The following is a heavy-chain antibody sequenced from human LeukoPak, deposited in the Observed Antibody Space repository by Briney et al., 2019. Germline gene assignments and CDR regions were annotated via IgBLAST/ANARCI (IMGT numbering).Heavy chain of an antibody. D-gene: IGHD6-6*01. Sequence: GGSLRLSCAATGFTFSNYAMSWVRQTPGKGLEWVSSISDSGGKTYYADSVKGRFAISRGNSKNTLYLQMDSLRAEDTAVYYCAKGRLVLDYWGQGTLVTVSS. V-gene: IGHV3-23*01. J-gene: IGHJ4*02. CDR2: ISDSGGKT. CDR3: AKGRLVLDY. CDR1: GFTFSNYA.